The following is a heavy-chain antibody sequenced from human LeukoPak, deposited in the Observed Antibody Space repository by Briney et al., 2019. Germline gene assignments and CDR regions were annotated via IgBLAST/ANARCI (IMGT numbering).Heavy chain of an antibody. V-gene: IGHV3-23*01. CDR2: ISGSGGST. Sequence: PGGSLRLSCVASGVTLSNYAMSWVRQAPGKGLEWVSAISGSGGSTYYADSVKGRFTISRDNSKNTLYLQMNSLRAEDTAVYYCAKDISIVGARWFDPWGQGPLVTVSS. CDR3: AKDISIVGARWFDP. CDR1: GVTLSNYA. D-gene: IGHD1-26*01. J-gene: IGHJ5*02.